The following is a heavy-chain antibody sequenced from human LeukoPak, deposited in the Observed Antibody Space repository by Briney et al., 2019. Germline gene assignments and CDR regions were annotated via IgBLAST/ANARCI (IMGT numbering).Heavy chain of an antibody. V-gene: IGHV4-38-2*01. Sequence: SETLSLTCAVSGYSISSGYDWGWIRQPPGKGLEWIGSIYHSGSTYYNPSLKSRVTISVDTSKNQFSLKLSSVTAADTAVYYCARVYSSGLYYFENSGQGNLGTVSS. CDR3: ARVYSSGLYYFEN. J-gene: IGHJ4*02. CDR2: IYHSGST. D-gene: IGHD6-19*01. CDR1: GYSISSGYD.